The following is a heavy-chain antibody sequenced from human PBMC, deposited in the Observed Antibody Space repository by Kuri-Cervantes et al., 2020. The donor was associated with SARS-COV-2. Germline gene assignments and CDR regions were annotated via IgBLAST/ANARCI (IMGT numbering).Heavy chain of an antibody. J-gene: IGHJ5*02. CDR2: IYYSGST. V-gene: IGHV4-31*03. D-gene: IGHD4-23*01. CDR3: ARDGGNPYNWFDP. Sequence: SETLSLTCTVSGGSISSGGYYWSWIRQHPGKGLEWIGYIYYSGSTYYNPSLKSRVTISVVTSKNQFSLKLSSVTAADTAVYYCARDGGNPYNWFDPWGQGTLVTVSS. CDR1: GGSISSGGYY.